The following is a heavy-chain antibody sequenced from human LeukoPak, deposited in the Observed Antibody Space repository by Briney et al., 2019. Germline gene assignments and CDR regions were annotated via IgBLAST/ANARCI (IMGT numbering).Heavy chain of an antibody. D-gene: IGHD3-22*01. CDR3: AKCGSSGYYFFYSFDY. V-gene: IGHV3-53*01. CDR1: GFTVSSNY. Sequence: AGGSLRLSCAASGFTVSSNYMSWVHQAPGKGLEWVSVIYSGGSTYYADSVKGRFTISRDNSKNTLYLQMNSLRAEDTAVYYCAKCGSSGYYFFYSFDYWGQGTLVTVSS. CDR2: IYSGGST. J-gene: IGHJ4*02.